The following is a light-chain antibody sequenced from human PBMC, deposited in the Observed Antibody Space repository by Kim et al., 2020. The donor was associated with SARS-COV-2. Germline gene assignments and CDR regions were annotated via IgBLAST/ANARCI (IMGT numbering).Light chain of an antibody. CDR1: QSVGSH. V-gene: IGKV3-11*01. Sequence: EIVLTQSPAPLSLSPGERATLSCRASQSVGSHLVWYQQKFGQAPRLLVYDASNRATGIPARFSGSGSGTDFTLTISSLEPEDFAVYYCQQRRNSWTFGQGTKVDIK. CDR2: DAS. J-gene: IGKJ1*01. CDR3: QQRRNSWT.